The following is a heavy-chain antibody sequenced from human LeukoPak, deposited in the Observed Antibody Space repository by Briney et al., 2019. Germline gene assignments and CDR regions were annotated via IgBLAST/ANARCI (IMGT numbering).Heavy chain of an antibody. CDR1: GYSFTSHW. J-gene: IGHJ6*03. CDR3: AKIGTGWYYYMDV. V-gene: IGHV5-51*01. CDR2: IYPGDSDT. Sequence: GESLKISCKGPGYSFTSHWIGWVRQMPGKGLEWMGIIYPGDSDTRYSPSFQGQVTISADKSISPAYLQWSSLKASDTAMYYCAKIGTGWYYYMDVWGKGTTVTVSS. D-gene: IGHD1-14*01.